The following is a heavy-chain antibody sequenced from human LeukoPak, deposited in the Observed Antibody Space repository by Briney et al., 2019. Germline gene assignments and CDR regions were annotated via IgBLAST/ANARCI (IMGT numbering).Heavy chain of an antibody. CDR1: GYSISSGYY. D-gene: IGHD3-3*01. Sequence: SETLSLTCTVSGYSISSGYYWGWIRQPPGKGLEWIGSIYHSGSTYYNPSLKSRVTISVDTSKNQFSLKLSSVTAADTAVYFCARRFRRGYDFVSGGHYFDYWGQGTLVTVSS. CDR3: ARRFRRGYDFVSGGHYFDY. J-gene: IGHJ4*02. CDR2: IYHSGST. V-gene: IGHV4-38-2*02.